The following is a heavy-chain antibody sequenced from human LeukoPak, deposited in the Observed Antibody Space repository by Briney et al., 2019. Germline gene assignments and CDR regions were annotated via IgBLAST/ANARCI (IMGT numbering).Heavy chain of an antibody. Sequence: GGSLRLSCAASGFTFSSYAMSWVRQAPGKGLEWVAVISYDGSNKYYADSVKGRFTISRDNSKNTLYLQMNSLRAEDTAVYYCAKVEGSIDTAMLGYYYYYYGMDVWGQGTTVTVSS. CDR2: ISYDGSNK. J-gene: IGHJ6*02. CDR3: AKVEGSIDTAMLGYYYYYYGMDV. CDR1: GFTFSSYA. D-gene: IGHD5-18*01. V-gene: IGHV3-30*18.